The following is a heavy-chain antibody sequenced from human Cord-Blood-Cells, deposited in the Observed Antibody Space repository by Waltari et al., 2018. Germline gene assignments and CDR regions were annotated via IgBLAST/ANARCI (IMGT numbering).Heavy chain of an antibody. J-gene: IGHJ5*02. D-gene: IGHD3-10*01. CDR2: IYYSGST. V-gene: IGHV4-59*01. CDR3: ARDSRGGPTHP. CDR1: GGSISSYY. Sequence: QVQLQESGPGLVKPSETLSLTCTVSGGSISSYYWIWIRQPPGKGLEWIGYIYYSGSTNSNPSLKSRVTISVDTSKNQFSLKLSSVTAADTAVYYCARDSRGGPTHPWGQGTLVTVSS.